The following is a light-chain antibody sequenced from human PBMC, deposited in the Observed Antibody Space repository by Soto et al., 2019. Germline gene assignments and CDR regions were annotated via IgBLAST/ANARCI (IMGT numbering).Light chain of an antibody. V-gene: IGLV3-21*01. CDR1: NIGSKS. CDR2: YDS. J-gene: IGLJ3*02. Sequence: SYELTQPPSASVAPGKTASVACGGRNIGSKSVHWYQKKSGQAPVLVMYYDSDRPSGIPERFSGSNSGNTATLTISRVEAGDEAAYYCQVWDISSGHVVFGGGTKLTVL. CDR3: QVWDISSGHVV.